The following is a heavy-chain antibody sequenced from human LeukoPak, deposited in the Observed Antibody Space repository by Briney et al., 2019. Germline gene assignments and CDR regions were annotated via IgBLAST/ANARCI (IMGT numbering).Heavy chain of an antibody. CDR1: GFTFSTYA. Sequence: GGSLRLSCSASGFTFSTYAMHWVRQAPGKGLEFVSAIWSKGDGTFYGDSVKGRFTISRDNSKNTVYLQMRTVTIEDTAVYYCVKGYSHVDASDYWGRGTLVTVSS. CDR2: IWSKGDGT. D-gene: IGHD5-18*01. V-gene: IGHV3-64D*08. CDR3: VKGYSHVDASDY. J-gene: IGHJ4*02.